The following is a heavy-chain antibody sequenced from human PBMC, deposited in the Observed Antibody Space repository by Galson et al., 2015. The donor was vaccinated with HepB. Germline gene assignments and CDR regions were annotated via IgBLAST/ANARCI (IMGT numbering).Heavy chain of an antibody. CDR1: GSSFNTYA. D-gene: IGHD3-3*01. CDR2: ISASGRVT. J-gene: IGHJ4*02. CDR3: AKASGPAAGYLDD. V-gene: IGHV3-23*01. Sequence: SLRLSCAASGSSFNTYAMSWVRQAPGKGLEWVSGISASGRVTYYAESLKGRVTISRNKYRNTLYLQMNSLTVEDTAVYYCAKASGPAAGYLDDGGQGTLVTVSS.